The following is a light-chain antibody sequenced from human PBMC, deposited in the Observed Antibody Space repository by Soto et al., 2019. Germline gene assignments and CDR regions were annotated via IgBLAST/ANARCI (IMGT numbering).Light chain of an antibody. J-gene: IGKJ4*01. CDR2: GTS. CDR1: QSVSSN. CDR3: QQYNKLPLT. V-gene: IGKV3-15*01. Sequence: EIVMTQSPATLSESPGERATLSCRASQSVSSNLAWYQQKRGQAPRLLIYGTSTKATGIPARFSGSGSGTEFTLTIRSLQSEDFAVYYCQQYNKLPLTFGGGTKVEIK.